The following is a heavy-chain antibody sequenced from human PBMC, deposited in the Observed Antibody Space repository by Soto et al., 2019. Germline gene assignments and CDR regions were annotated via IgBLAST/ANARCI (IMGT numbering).Heavy chain of an antibody. CDR3: ARDGRAIFGVVISNFDY. CDR2: IKQDGSEK. J-gene: IGHJ4*02. V-gene: IGHV3-7*05. D-gene: IGHD3-3*01. CDR1: GFTFSSYA. Sequence: GGSLRLSCAASGFTFSSYAMHWVRQAPGKGLEWVANIKQDGSEKYYVDSVKGRFTISRDNAKNSLYLQMNSLRAEDTAVYYCARDGRAIFGVVISNFDYWGQGTLVTVSS.